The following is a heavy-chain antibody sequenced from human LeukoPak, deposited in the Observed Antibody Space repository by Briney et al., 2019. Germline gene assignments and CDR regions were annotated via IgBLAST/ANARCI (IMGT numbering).Heavy chain of an antibody. J-gene: IGHJ4*02. CDR2: INHSGST. CDR3: AGNYDFWSGPDY. V-gene: IGHV4-34*01. D-gene: IGHD3-3*01. Sequence: PSETLPLTCAVYGGSFSGYYWSWIRQPPGKGLEWIGEINHSGSTNYNPSLKNRVTISVNTSKNQCSLKLSSVTAADTAVYYCAGNYDFWSGPDYWGQGTLVTVSS. CDR1: GGSFSGYY.